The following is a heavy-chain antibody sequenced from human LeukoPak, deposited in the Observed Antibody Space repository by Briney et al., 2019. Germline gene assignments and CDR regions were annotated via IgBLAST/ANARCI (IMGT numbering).Heavy chain of an antibody. J-gene: IGHJ4*02. V-gene: IGHV4-34*01. CDR3: ARLVPEKFFEWDPEGYFDY. CDR2: INRGGRT. D-gene: IGHD3-3*01. Sequence: PSETLSLTCAVSGEPFSGFYWTWIRQSPGKGLEWIGQINRGGRTKYKPSLKSRVTLSIDTSENHFSLNLTLVTAADTAVYYCARLVPEKFFEWDPEGYFDYWGQGTLVTVSS. CDR1: GEPFSGFY.